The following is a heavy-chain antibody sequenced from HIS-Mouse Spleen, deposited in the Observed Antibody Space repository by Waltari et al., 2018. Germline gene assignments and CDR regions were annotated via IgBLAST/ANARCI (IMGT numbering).Heavy chain of an antibody. CDR3: AKDKHHAFDY. J-gene: IGHJ4*02. Sequence: QVQLVESGGGVVQHGRSLRLSCAASGFTFSRDGMHWVRQAPGKGLEWLAVISYDGSNKYYADSVKGRFTISRDNSKNTLYLQMNSLRAEDTAVYYCAKDKHHAFDYWGQGTLVTVSS. CDR2: ISYDGSNK. V-gene: IGHV3-30*18. CDR1: GFTFSRDG.